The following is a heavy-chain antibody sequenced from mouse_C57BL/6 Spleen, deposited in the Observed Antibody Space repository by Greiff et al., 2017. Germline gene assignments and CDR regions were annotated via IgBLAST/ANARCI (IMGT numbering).Heavy chain of an antibody. Sequence: VQLQQSGAELARPGASVKLSCKASGYTFTSYGISWVKQRTGQGLEWIGEIYPRSGNTYYNEKFKGKATLTADKSSSTAYMELRSLTSEDSAVYFCEGYYYGSSYPDYWGQGTTLTVSS. V-gene: IGHV1-81*01. CDR2: IYPRSGNT. CDR3: EGYYYGSSYPDY. CDR1: GYTFTSYG. D-gene: IGHD1-1*01. J-gene: IGHJ2*01.